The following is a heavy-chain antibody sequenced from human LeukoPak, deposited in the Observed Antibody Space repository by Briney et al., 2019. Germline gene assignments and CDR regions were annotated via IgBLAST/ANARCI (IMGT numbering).Heavy chain of an antibody. CDR3: ATLSQDPYTAPDY. V-gene: IGHV4-59*08. CDR2: IYYSGST. D-gene: IGHD5-18*01. CDR1: GGSISSYY. J-gene: IGHJ4*02. Sequence: SETLSLTCTVSGGSISSYYWSWIRQPPGKGLEWIGYIYYSGSTNYNPSLKSRVTISVDTSKNQFSLKLSSVTAADTAVYYCATLSQDPYTAPDYWGQGTLVTVSS.